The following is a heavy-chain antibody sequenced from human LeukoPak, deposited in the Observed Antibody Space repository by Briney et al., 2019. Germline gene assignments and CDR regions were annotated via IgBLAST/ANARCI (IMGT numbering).Heavy chain of an antibody. CDR3: ARGGVLLSVRFFDY. V-gene: IGHV4-34*01. CDR1: GGSFSGYY. Sequence: SETLSLTCAVYGGSFSGYYWSWIRQPPGKGLEWIGEINHSGSTNYNPSLKSRVTISVDTSKNQFSLKLSSVTAADTAVYYCARGGVLLSVRFFDYWGQGTLVTVSS. CDR2: INHSGST. D-gene: IGHD2-15*01. J-gene: IGHJ4*02.